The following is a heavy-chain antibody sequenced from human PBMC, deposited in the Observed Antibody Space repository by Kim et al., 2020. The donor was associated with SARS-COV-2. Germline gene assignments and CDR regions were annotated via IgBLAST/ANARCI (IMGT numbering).Heavy chain of an antibody. V-gene: IGHV4-34*01. CDR3: ARGWTVGNYYYGMDV. Sequence: SETLSLTCAVYGGSFSGYYWSWIRQPPGKGLEWIGEINHSGSTNYNPSLKSRVTISVDTSKNQFSLKLSSVTAADTAVYYCARGWTVGNYYYGMDVWGQGTTVTVS. CDR1: GGSFSGYY. D-gene: IGHD1-1*01. J-gene: IGHJ6*02. CDR2: INHSGST.